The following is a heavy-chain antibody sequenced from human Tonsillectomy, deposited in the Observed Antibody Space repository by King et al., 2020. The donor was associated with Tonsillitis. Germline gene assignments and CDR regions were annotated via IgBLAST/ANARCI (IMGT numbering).Heavy chain of an antibody. D-gene: IGHD3-16*01. Sequence: LQLQESGPGLVKPSQTLSLTCSVSGDSISRGSHYWSWIRQPAGKGLEWIGRMYTSGETNYNPSLQSRVTISLDTSKNQFSLKLSSVTAADTAVYYCAVGHQPMGLDCWGQGTLVTVSS. J-gene: IGHJ4*02. CDR1: GDSISRGSHY. CDR3: AVGHQPMGLDC. CDR2: MYTSGET. V-gene: IGHV4-61*02.